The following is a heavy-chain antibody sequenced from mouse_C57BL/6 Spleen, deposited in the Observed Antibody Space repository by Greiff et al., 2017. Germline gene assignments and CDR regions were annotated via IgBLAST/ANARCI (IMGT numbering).Heavy chain of an antibody. CDR2: IYPGSGST. J-gene: IGHJ3*01. D-gene: IGHD1-1*01. CDR1: GYTFTSYW. V-gene: IGHV1-55*01. Sequence: VKLQQPGAELVKPGASVKMSCKASGYTFTSYWITWVKQRPGQGLEWIGDIYPGSGSTNYNEKFKSKATLTVDTSSSTAYMQLSSLTSEDSAVYYCASDYYGSSYVGAYWGQGTLVTVSA. CDR3: ASDYYGSSYVGAY.